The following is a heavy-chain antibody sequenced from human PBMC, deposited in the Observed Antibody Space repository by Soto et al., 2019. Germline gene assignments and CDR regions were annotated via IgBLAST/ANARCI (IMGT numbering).Heavy chain of an antibody. J-gene: IGHJ4*02. Sequence: ASVKVSCKASGYTFTSYYMHWVRQAPGQGLEWMGIINPSGGSTSYAQKFQGRVTMTRDTSTSTVYMELSSLRSEDTAVYYCARDSAFDSSGYYGDYWGQGTLVTVSS. D-gene: IGHD3-22*01. V-gene: IGHV1-46*01. CDR1: GYTFTSYY. CDR2: INPSGGST. CDR3: ARDSAFDSSGYYGDY.